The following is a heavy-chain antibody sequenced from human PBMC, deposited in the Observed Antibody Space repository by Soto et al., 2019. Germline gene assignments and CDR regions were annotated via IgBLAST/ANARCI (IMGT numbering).Heavy chain of an antibody. D-gene: IGHD6-13*01. CDR3: ARDRRLGAGVWLDH. CDR2: ISVYNGNT. V-gene: IGHV1-18*01. Sequence: ASVKVSCKASGYPVRNYGINWLRQAPGQGLEWMGWISVYNGNTQYAQNLQGRVTVTTDTSTNTAYMELTSLRSDDTAVYYCARDRRLGAGVWLDHWGQGTPVTVSS. J-gene: IGHJ5*02. CDR1: GYPVRNYG.